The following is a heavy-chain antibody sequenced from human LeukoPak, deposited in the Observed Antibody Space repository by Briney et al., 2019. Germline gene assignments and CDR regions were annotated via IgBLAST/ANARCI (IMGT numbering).Heavy chain of an antibody. CDR3: AGHHQAYSRTY. CDR1: GGSISSYW. D-gene: IGHD6-13*01. CDR2: ISTDGSST. V-gene: IGHV3-74*01. Sequence: QPSETLSLTCTVSGGSISSYWMHWVRQAPGKGLVWVSRISTDGSSTTYADSVKGRFTISRDNARDTLYLQMNSLRAEDTAVYYCAGHHQAYSRTYWGQGTLVTVSS. J-gene: IGHJ4*02.